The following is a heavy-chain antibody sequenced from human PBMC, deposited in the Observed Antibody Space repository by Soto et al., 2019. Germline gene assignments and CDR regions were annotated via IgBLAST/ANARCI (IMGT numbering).Heavy chain of an antibody. D-gene: IGHD4-17*01. J-gene: IGHJ2*01. CDR2: ISPGGAT. Sequence: SETLSLTCAVSGGSMNTDNWWSWVRQPPGKGLEWIGEISPGGATIYNPSLKSRVTISLDKSNNQFSLNLSSVTAADTAVYYCTRVGDDYGDYLMWLLDLWGRGTLVIVSS. CDR1: GGSMNTDNW. CDR3: TRVGDDYGDYLMWLLDL. V-gene: IGHV4-4*02.